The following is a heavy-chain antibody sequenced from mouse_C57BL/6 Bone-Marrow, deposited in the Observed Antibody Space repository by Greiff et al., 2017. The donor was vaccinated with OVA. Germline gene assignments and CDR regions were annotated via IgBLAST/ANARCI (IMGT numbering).Heavy chain of an antibody. Sequence: DVQLQESGPVLVKPGASVKMSCKASGYTFTDYYMNWVKQSHGKSLEWIGVINPYNGGTSYNQKFKGKATLTVDKSSSTAYMELNSLTSEDSAVYYCASGGYYGSSYVRFAYWGQGTLVTVSA. CDR2: INPYNGGT. V-gene: IGHV1-19*01. CDR3: ASGGYYGSSYVRFAY. CDR1: GYTFTDYY. D-gene: IGHD1-1*01. J-gene: IGHJ3*01.